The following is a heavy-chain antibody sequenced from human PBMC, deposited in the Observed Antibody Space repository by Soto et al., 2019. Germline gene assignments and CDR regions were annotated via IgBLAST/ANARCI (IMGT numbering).Heavy chain of an antibody. CDR2: IYYSGST. D-gene: IGHD3-10*01. CDR3: ARLTYYYGSGSYYRRGYYGMDV. Sequence: SETLSLTCTVSGGSISSGDYYWSWIRQPPGKGLEWIGYIYYSGSTYYNPSLKSRVTTSVDTSKNQFSLKLSSVTAADTAVYYCARLTYYYGSGSYYRRGYYGMDVWGQGTTVT. J-gene: IGHJ6*02. V-gene: IGHV4-30-4*01. CDR1: GGSISSGDYY.